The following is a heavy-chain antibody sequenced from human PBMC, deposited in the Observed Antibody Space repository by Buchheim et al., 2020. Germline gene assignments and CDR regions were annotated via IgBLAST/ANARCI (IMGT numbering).Heavy chain of an antibody. D-gene: IGHD3-22*01. V-gene: IGHV3-7*01. Sequence: EVQLVESGGGLVQPGGSLRLSCAASGFTFSSYWMSWVRQAPGKGLEWVANIKQDGSEKYYVDSVKGRFTISRDNAKNSLYLQMNSLRAEDTAVYYCARVRTDDSSGYFDYFDYWGQETL. CDR2: IKQDGSEK. J-gene: IGHJ4*02. CDR1: GFTFSSYW. CDR3: ARVRTDDSSGYFDYFDY.